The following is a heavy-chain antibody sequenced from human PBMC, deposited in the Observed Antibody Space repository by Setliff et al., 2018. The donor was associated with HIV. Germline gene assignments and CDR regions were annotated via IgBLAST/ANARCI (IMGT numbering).Heavy chain of an antibody. V-gene: IGHV3-74*01. CDR2: INNDGGT. J-gene: IGHJ4*02. Sequence: GESLKISCAASGFTFSSYWMHWVRQAPGKGLVWVSRINNDGGTSYADSVKGRFTIFRDNAQNTLYLQMNSLRGEDTAVYYCAGVPTGTTSAFDYWGQGTLVTVSS. CDR3: AGVPTGTTSAFDY. CDR1: GFTFSSYW. D-gene: IGHD1-7*01.